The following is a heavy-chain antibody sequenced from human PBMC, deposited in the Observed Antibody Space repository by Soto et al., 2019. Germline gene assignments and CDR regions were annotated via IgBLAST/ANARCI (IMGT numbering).Heavy chain of an antibody. V-gene: IGHV1-69*01. Sequence: QVQLVQSGAEVTKPGSSVKVSCKTSGGSFSNYAFSWVRQAPGQGLEWMGAIIPMFGTPNYAQMFQGRVTITADESTNTAYMEVTSLRSEDSAVYYCARGATVTREYLYGMDVWGQGTTVTVSS. CDR3: ARGATVTREYLYGMDV. J-gene: IGHJ6*02. CDR1: GGSFSNYA. D-gene: IGHD4-4*01. CDR2: IIPMFGTP.